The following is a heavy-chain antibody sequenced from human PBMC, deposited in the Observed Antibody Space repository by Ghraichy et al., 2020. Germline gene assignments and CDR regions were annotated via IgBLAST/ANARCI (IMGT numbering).Heavy chain of an antibody. D-gene: IGHD2-21*01. Sequence: GGSLRLSCVGSGFSFDGYNMNWVRQAPGKSLEWVSCITSSGRTIAYADSVRGRFTISRDNAHNSLYLQMKSLRDEDTAVYYCARGSMVVRYFYYDGMDVWGQGTTVTVSS. CDR1: GFSFDGYN. J-gene: IGHJ6*02. V-gene: IGHV3-48*02. CDR2: ITSSGRTI. CDR3: ARGSMVVRYFYYDGMDV.